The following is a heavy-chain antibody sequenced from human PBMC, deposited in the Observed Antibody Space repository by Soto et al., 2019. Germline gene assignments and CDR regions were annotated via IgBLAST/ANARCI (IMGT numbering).Heavy chain of an antibody. V-gene: IGHV3-30*18. CDR3: AKVIRADSTTSNFYYYSGMDV. J-gene: IGHJ6*02. D-gene: IGHD6-6*01. CDR2: ISNDGSNK. CDR1: GFSFSTYG. Sequence: ESGGGVVQPGRSLRLSCAASGFSFSTYGMHWVRQAPGKGLEWMAVISNDGSNKYYADSVKGRFTISRDNSKDTLFLQMNSLRVEYTAIYYCAKVIRADSTTSNFYYYSGMDVWGQGTTVTVSS.